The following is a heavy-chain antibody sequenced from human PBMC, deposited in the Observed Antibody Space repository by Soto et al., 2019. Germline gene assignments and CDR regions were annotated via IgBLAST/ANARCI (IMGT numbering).Heavy chain of an antibody. CDR2: ISYDGSNK. V-gene: IGHV3-30-3*01. Sequence: PGGSLRLSCAASGFTFGASALQWVRQAPGKGLEWVAVISYDGSNKNHADTVKGRFTISRDNSKNTLYLQMNSLRAEDTAVYYCARGYDFWSGYYYTYRMDFWGQGTTVTVSS. CDR1: GFTFGASA. CDR3: ARGYDFWSGYYYTYRMDF. J-gene: IGHJ6*02. D-gene: IGHD3-3*01.